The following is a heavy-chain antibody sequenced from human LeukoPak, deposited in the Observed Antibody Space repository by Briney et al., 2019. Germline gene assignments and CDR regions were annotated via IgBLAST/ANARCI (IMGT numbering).Heavy chain of an antibody. D-gene: IGHD2-21*02. Sequence: PGGSLRLSCAASGFTFSSYWMSWVRQAPGKGLEWVANIKQDGSEKYYVDSVKGRFTISRDNSKNTLYLQMNSLRAEDTAVYYCARHIWTAIPSPYDYWGQGTLVTVSS. CDR2: IKQDGSEK. CDR1: GFTFSSYW. V-gene: IGHV3-7*03. CDR3: ARHIWTAIPSPYDY. J-gene: IGHJ4*02.